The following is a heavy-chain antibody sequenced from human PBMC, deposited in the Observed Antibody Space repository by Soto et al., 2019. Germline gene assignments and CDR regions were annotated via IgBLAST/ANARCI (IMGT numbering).Heavy chain of an antibody. Sequence: LRLSCAASGFSFGSYALSWVRQAPGKGLEWVSTISGSDGKTFYADSVEGRFSISRDTSQNTLYLQMNSLRADETAIYYCARWSYLDYWGQGTRVTVYS. CDR1: GFSFGSYA. CDR3: ARWSYLDY. J-gene: IGHJ4*02. D-gene: IGHD3-3*01. V-gene: IGHV3-23*01. CDR2: ISGSDGKT.